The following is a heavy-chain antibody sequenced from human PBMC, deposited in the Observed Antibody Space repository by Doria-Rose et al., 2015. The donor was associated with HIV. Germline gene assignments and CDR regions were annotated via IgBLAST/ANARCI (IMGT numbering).Heavy chain of an antibody. J-gene: IGHJ3*02. CDR2: INHSGST. V-gene: IGHV4-34*01. CDR1: GWAFSPYH. D-gene: IGHD3-16*01. CDR3: ARGSLTEEIWAFDI. Sequence: LKPSKTLSLTCAVYGWAFSPYHWSWIRQPPGKGLEWIGEINHSGSTNYNPSLKSRVTISVDTSKNQFSLRLTSVTAADTAVHYCARGSLTEEIWAFDIGGQGTRGNGSS.